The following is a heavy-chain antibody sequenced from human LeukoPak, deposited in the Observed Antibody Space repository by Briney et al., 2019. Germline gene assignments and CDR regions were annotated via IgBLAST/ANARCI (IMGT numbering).Heavy chain of an antibody. V-gene: IGHV4-4*02. CDR3: ASGGLVSRYLDH. CDR1: GSSISSSTW. D-gene: IGHD3-9*01. J-gene: IGHJ4*02. Sequence: PSETLSLTRAVSGSSISSSTWWTWVRQPPGKGLEWIGEVFYSGSTNSNPSLKSRLTMSVDESKHEFSLKLTSVTAADTAVYYCASGGLVSRYLDHWGQGTLVTVSP. CDR2: VFYSGST.